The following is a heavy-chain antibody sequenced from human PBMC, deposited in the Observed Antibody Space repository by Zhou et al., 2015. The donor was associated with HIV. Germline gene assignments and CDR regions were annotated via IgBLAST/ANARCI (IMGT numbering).Heavy chain of an antibody. J-gene: IGHJ4*02. V-gene: IGHV1-2*02. CDR3: ARALDPGTGTTRGALDS. Sequence: QVQLVQSGAERASVKVSCKASGYTFIDYYMHWVRQAPGQGLEWMGWINPNGGGTRYAQKFQGRVTLTRDTDTSTAYMELSRLTSDDTAVYYCARALDPGTGTTRGALDSWGQGTLVTVSS. CDR2: INPNGGGT. CDR1: GYTFIDYY. D-gene: IGHD1-1*01.